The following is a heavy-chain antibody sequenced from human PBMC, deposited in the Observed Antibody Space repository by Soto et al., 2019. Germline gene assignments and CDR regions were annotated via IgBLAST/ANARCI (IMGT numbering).Heavy chain of an antibody. J-gene: IGHJ3*02. D-gene: IGHD3-22*01. CDR3: ARDRMSIYYDSSGYHVHDAFDI. V-gene: IGHV3-21*01. CDR2: ISSSSSYI. Sequence: GGSLRLSCAASGFTFSSYSMNWVRQAPGKGLEWVSSISSSSSYIYYADSVKGRFTISRDNAKNSLYLQMNSLRAEDTAVYYCARDRMSIYYDSSGYHVHDAFDIWGQGTMVTVSS. CDR1: GFTFSSYS.